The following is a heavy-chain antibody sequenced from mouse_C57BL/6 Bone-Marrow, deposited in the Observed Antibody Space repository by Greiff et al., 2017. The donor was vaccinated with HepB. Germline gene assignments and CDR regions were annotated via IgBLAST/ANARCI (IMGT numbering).Heavy chain of an antibody. J-gene: IGHJ2*01. CDR3: TTGRRRYFDY. D-gene: IGHD2-12*01. V-gene: IGHV14-4*01. Sequence: EVKLQQPGAELVRPGASVKLSCTASGFNIKDDYMHWVKQRPEQGLEWIGWIDPENGDTEYASKFQGKATITADTSSNTAYLQLSSLTSEDTAVYYCTTGRRRYFDYWGQGTTLTVSS. CDR1: GFNIKDDY. CDR2: IDPENGDT.